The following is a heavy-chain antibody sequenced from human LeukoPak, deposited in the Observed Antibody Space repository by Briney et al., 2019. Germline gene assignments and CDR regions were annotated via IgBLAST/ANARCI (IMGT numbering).Heavy chain of an antibody. D-gene: IGHD1-20*01. V-gene: IGHV3-21*01. J-gene: IGHJ4*02. CDR2: ISSSSSYI. CDR3: ARNNNWRFDY. CDR1: GFTFSSYS. Sequence: KSGGSLRLSCAASGFTFSSYSMNWVRQAPGKGLEWVSSISSSSSYIYYADSVKGRFTISRDNAKNSLYLQMNSLRAEDTAVYYCARNNNWRFDYWGQGTLVTVSS.